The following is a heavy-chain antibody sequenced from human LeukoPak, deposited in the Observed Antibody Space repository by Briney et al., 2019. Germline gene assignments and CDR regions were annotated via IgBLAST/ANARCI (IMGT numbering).Heavy chain of an antibody. V-gene: IGHV3-74*01. D-gene: IGHD3-22*01. J-gene: IGHJ4*02. CDR1: GNYW. CDR2: INSDGSWT. Sequence: GGSLRLSCAASGNYWMHWVRQVPGKGLVWVSHINSDGSWTSYAGSVKGRFTISKDNAKNTVYLQMNSLRAEDTAVYYCARGGYYYDSSVPDFDYWGQGTLVTVSS. CDR3: ARGGYYYDSSVPDFDY.